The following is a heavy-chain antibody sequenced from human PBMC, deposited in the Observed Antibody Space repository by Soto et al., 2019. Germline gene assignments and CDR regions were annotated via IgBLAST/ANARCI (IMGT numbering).Heavy chain of an antibody. V-gene: IGHV3-23*01. Sequence: EVQLLESGGGLVQPGGSLRLSCAASGFTFSSYAMSWVRQAPGKGLEWVSAISGSGGSTYYADSVKGRFTISRDNSKSTLYLKMNSLRAEDRAVYYCAKDLVHGDCSGSSCFPYYFDYWGQGTLVTVYS. CDR1: GFTFSSYA. CDR3: AKDLVHGDCSGSSCFPYYFDY. CDR2: ISGSGGST. J-gene: IGHJ4*02. D-gene: IGHD2-15*01.